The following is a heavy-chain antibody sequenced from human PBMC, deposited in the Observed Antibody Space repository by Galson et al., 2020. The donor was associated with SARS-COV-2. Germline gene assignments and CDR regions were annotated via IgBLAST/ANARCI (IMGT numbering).Heavy chain of an antibody. CDR2: ISTSSSYT. J-gene: IGHJ6*02. D-gene: IGHD5-18*01. Sequence: GESLKISCAASGLPFSTYSMNWVRLAPGKGLEWVSSISTSSSYTYYVDSVKGRFSISRDNPRNSLYLQMNSLRAEDTAVYYCARDEGIRGYNYGRLYYGMDVWGQGTTVTVSS. CDR1: GLPFSTYS. CDR3: ARDEGIRGYNYGRLYYGMDV. V-gene: IGHV3-21*01.